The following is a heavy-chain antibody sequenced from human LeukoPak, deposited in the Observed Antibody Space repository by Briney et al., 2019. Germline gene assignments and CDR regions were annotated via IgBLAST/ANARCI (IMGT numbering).Heavy chain of an antibody. J-gene: IGHJ4*02. CDR1: GYTFTGYY. D-gene: IGHD1-26*01. CDR3: ARDLGSY. V-gene: IGHV1-2*02. Sequence: ASVKVSCKTSGYTFTGYYMFWVRQAPGQGLEWMAWINPNSGGTNYAQRFQGRVTLTRDTSIATAYMELSSLKSDDTAVYFCARDLGSYWGQGTLVTVSS. CDR2: INPNSGGT.